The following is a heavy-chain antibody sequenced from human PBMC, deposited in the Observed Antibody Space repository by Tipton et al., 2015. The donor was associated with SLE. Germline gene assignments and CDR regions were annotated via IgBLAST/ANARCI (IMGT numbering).Heavy chain of an antibody. CDR1: GHSISSGFY. CDR2: FYHRGTT. CDR3: ARTNRLPYRVYFDS. J-gene: IGHJ4*02. D-gene: IGHD1-14*01. V-gene: IGHV4-38-2*01. Sequence: TLSLTCSVSGHSISSGFYWGWIRQSPGKGLEWIGNFYHRGTTYYNPSLRSRVTISVDTSKNQFSLKLSSVTAADTAVYYCARTNRLPYRVYFDSWGQGTLFTVSS.